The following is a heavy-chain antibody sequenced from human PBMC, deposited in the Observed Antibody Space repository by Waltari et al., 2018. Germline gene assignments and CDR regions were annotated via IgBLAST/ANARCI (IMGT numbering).Heavy chain of an antibody. Sequence: EVQLVESGGGLVQPGGSLSLSCAASGFTFSSYEMNWVRQAPGKGLEWVSYISSSGSTIYYADSVKGRFTISRDNAKNSLYLQMNSLRAEDTAVYYCARDPLEEQLVGSTPWGQGTLVTVSS. CDR2: ISSSGSTI. CDR3: ARDPLEEQLVGSTP. CDR1: GFTFSSYE. D-gene: IGHD6-6*01. J-gene: IGHJ5*02. V-gene: IGHV3-48*03.